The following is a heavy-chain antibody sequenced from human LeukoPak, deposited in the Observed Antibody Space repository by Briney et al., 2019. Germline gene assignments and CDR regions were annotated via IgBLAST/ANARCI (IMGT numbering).Heavy chain of an antibody. J-gene: IGHJ4*02. CDR2: ISGSGGST. V-gene: IGHV3-21*01. D-gene: IGHD1-1*01. CDR3: ARGTTGTPY. Sequence: PGGSLRLSCAASGFTFSSYSMNWVRQAPGKGLEWVSAISGSGGSTYYADSVKGRFTISRDNAKNSLYLQMNSLRAEDTAVYYCARGTTGTPYWGQGTLVTVSS. CDR1: GFTFSSYS.